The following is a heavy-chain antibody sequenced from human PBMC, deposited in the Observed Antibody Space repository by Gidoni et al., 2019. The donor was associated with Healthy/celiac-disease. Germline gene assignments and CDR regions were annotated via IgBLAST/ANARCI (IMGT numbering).Heavy chain of an antibody. CDR1: GFTFSSYG. Sequence: QVQLVESGGGVVQPGRSLRLSCAASGFTFSSYGMHWVRQAPGKGLEWVAVISYDGSNKYYADSVKGRFTISRDNSKNTLYLQMNSLRAEDTAVYYCAKEYEQWLVPDYWGQGTLVTVSS. J-gene: IGHJ4*02. CDR3: AKEYEQWLVPDY. CDR2: ISYDGSNK. V-gene: IGHV3-30*18. D-gene: IGHD6-19*01.